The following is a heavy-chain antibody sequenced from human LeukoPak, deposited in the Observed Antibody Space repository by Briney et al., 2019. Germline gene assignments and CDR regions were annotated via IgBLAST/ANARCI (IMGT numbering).Heavy chain of an antibody. Sequence: KTSETLSLTCTVSGGSVSYYYWSWIRQPPGKGLEWIGYIFYSGSTNYNPSLKSRVTISVDTSKNQFSLKLSSVTAADTAVYYCARGSGSYSGPWGQGTLVTVSS. V-gene: IGHV4-59*02. CDR3: ARGSGSYSGP. J-gene: IGHJ5*02. CDR2: IFYSGST. CDR1: GGSVSYYY. D-gene: IGHD1-26*01.